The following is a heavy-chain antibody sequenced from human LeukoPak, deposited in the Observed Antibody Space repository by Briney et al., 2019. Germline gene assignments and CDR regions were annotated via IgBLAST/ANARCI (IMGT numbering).Heavy chain of an antibody. Sequence: SETLSLTCAVYGGSFSGYYWSWIRQPAGKGLEWIGRIYTSGSTNYNPSLKSRVTMSVDTSKNQFSLKLSSVTAADTAVYYCAGRTSAAAGPLRYYYYYMDVWGKGTTVTVSS. V-gene: IGHV4-59*10. CDR1: GGSFSGYY. CDR2: IYTSGST. CDR3: AGRTSAAAGPLRYYYYYMDV. D-gene: IGHD6-13*01. J-gene: IGHJ6*03.